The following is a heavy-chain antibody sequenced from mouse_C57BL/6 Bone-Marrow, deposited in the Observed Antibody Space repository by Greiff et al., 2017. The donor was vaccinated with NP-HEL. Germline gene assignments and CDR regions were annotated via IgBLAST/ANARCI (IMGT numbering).Heavy chain of an antibody. CDR3: TRRITTVVADYAMDY. Sequence: EVKVVESGTVLARPGASVKMSCKTSGYTFTSYWMHWVKQRPGQGLEWIGAIYPGNSDTSYNQKFKGKAKLTAVTSASTAYMELSSLTNEDSAVYYCTRRITTVVADYAMDYWGQGTSVTVSS. J-gene: IGHJ4*01. D-gene: IGHD1-1*01. CDR1: GYTFTSYW. CDR2: IYPGNSDT. V-gene: IGHV1-5*01.